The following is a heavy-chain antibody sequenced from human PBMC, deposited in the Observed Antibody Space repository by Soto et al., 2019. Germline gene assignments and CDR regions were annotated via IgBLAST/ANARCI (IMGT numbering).Heavy chain of an antibody. D-gene: IGHD1-7*01. Sequence: GASVKVSCKASGATFSSYAISWVRQAPGQGLEWMGGIFPTFGTANYAQKFQGRVTITGDKSPSTAYMELSSLRLEGTDVYYFGRDPSYDLNSIFMFDDAFDIWGQGTMVTVSS. CDR2: IFPTFGTA. CDR3: GRDPSYDLNSIFMFDDAFDI. CDR1: GATFSSYA. V-gene: IGHV1-69*06. J-gene: IGHJ3*02.